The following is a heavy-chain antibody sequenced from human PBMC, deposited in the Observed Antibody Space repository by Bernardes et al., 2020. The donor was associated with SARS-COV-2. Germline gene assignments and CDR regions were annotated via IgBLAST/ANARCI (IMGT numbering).Heavy chain of an antibody. CDR2: LSGFGVST. Sequence: GGSLRLSCAASGFTFSSYAMTWVRQAPGKGLEWVSALSGFGVSTYYADSVKGRFTISRDNSKNTLYLQMNSLRAEDTAIYYCAKVTGASSGLVAVASTMGYDYWGQGTLVTVSS. CDR3: AKVTGASSGLVAVASTMGYDY. D-gene: IGHD6-19*01. V-gene: IGHV3-23*01. CDR1: GFTFSSYA. J-gene: IGHJ4*02.